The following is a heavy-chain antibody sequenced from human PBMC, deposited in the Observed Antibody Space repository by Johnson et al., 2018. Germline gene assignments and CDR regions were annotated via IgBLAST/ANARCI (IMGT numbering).Heavy chain of an antibody. CDR1: GFTFRYYA. Sequence: QVQLQESGGGAVHPGGSLRLSCATSGFTFRYYAQHWVRQAPGKGLEWVAVLSSTDRNEFYTDSGKGRFSISREDSTNTLYLQMNSLKTEDTAVYYCSRVRSRNAAEYFQHWGQGTLVTVSS. V-gene: IGHV3-30*03. CDR3: SRVRSRNAAEYFQH. J-gene: IGHJ1*01. CDR2: LSSTDRNE.